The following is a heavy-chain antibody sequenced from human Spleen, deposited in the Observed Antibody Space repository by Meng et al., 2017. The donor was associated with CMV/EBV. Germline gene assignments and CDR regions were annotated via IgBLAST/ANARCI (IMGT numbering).Heavy chain of an antibody. Sequence: GSLRLSCAASGFTFSSYAMSWVRQAPGKGLEWIGYIYYSGSTNYNPSLKSRVTISVDTSKNQFSLKLSSVTAADTAVYYCAGGGSYPYYFDYWGQGTLVTVSS. D-gene: IGHD1-26*01. V-gene: IGHV4-59*01. CDR1: GFTFSSYA. CDR3: AGGGSYPYYFDY. CDR2: IYYSGST. J-gene: IGHJ4*02.